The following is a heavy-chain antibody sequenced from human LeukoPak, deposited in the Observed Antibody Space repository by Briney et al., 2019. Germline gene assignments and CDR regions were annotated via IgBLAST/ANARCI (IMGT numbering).Heavy chain of an antibody. Sequence: GGSLRLSCAASGFTFSSYWMSWVRQAPGKGLEWVANMKYDGSEKYSVDSVKGRFTISRDNAKNSLYLQMNSLRAEDTAVYYCARDIEAAGLFLDYWGQGTLVTVSS. CDR3: ARDIEAAGLFLDY. CDR1: GFTFSSYW. V-gene: IGHV3-7*01. D-gene: IGHD6-13*01. CDR2: MKYDGSEK. J-gene: IGHJ4*02.